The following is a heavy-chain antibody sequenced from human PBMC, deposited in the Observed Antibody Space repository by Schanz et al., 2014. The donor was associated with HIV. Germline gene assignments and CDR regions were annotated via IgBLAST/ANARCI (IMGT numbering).Heavy chain of an antibody. CDR3: ARGSGPYYYYYGMDV. V-gene: IGHV3-30*03. CDR1: GFTFSSYG. D-gene: IGHD3-10*01. CDR2: ISYDGSNK. Sequence: QVQLVESGGGVVQPGRSLRLSCAASGFTFSSYGMHWVRQAPGKGLEWVAVISYDGSNKYYADSVKGRFTISRDNSKNTLYLEMNSLRPEDTAVYYCARGSGPYYYYYGMDVWGQGTTVTVSS. J-gene: IGHJ6*02.